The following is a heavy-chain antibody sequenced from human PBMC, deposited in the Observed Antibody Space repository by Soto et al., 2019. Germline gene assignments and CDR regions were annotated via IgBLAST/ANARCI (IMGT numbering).Heavy chain of an antibody. CDR1: GGTFSSYA. CDR3: ARDHSWRDSSGWYHY. Sequence: SVKVSCKASGGTFSSYAISWVRQAPGQGLEWMGGIIPIFGTANYAQKFQGRVTMTTDTSMSTAYMELRSLRSDDTAVYYCARDHSWRDSSGWYHYWGQGTLVTVSS. CDR2: IIPIFGTA. V-gene: IGHV1-69*05. D-gene: IGHD6-19*01. J-gene: IGHJ4*02.